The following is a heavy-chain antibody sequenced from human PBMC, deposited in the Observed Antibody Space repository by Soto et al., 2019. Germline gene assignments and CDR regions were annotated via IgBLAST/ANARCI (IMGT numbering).Heavy chain of an antibody. CDR3: ARDHPVGVPAAINYGMDV. Sequence: PSETLSLTCTVSGGSISSYYWSWIRQPPGKGLEWIGYIYYSGSTNYNPSLKSRVTISVDTSKNQFSLKLSSATAADTAVYYCARDHPVGVPAAINYGMDVWGQGTTVTVSS. V-gene: IGHV4-59*01. J-gene: IGHJ6*02. CDR1: GGSISSYY. CDR2: IYYSGST. D-gene: IGHD2-2*02.